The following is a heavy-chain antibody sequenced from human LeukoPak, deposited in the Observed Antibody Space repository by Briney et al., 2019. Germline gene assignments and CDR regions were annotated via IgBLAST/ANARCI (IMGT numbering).Heavy chain of an antibody. CDR3: ARGQPGVTANDAFDI. J-gene: IGHJ3*02. Sequence: GASVTVSCKASGGTFSSYAISWVRQAPGQGLEWMGRIIPILGIANYAQKFQGRVTITADKSTSTAYMELSSLRSEDTAVYYCARGQPGVTANDAFDIWGQGTMVTVSS. CDR2: IIPILGIA. D-gene: IGHD2-21*02. V-gene: IGHV1-69*04. CDR1: GGTFSSYA.